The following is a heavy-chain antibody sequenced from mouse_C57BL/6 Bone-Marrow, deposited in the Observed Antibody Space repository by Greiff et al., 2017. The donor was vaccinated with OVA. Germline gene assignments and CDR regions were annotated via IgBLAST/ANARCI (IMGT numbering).Heavy chain of an antibody. V-gene: IGHV3-6*01. Sequence: EVQRVESGPGLVKPSQSLSLTCSVTGYSITSGYYWNWIRQFPGNKLEWMGYISYDGSNNYNPSLKNRISITRDTSKNQFFLKLNSVTTEDTATYYCARSRLRRDWYFDVWGTGTTVTVSS. J-gene: IGHJ1*03. D-gene: IGHD2-4*01. CDR3: ARSRLRRDWYFDV. CDR2: ISYDGSN. CDR1: GYSITSGYY.